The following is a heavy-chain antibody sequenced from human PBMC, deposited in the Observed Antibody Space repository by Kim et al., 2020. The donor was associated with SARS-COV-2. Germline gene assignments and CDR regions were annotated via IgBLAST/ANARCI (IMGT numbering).Heavy chain of an antibody. V-gene: IGHV4-31*03. CDR1: GGSISGTSYY. CDR2: ISYSGTT. J-gene: IGHJ6*02. Sequence: SETLSLTCTVSGGSISGTSYYWTWIRQHPGKGLEWIGYISYSGTTYYNPSLKSRITISLDTSKKQFSLNLSSVTAADTAVYYCARDHRRRHDTMVRGVEYYYYGMDVWGQGTAVTVS. D-gene: IGHD3-10*01. CDR3: ARDHRRRHDTMVRGVEYYYYGMDV.